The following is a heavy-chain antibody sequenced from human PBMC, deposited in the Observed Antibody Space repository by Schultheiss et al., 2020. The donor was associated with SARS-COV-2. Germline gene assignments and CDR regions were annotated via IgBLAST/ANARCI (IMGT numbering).Heavy chain of an antibody. J-gene: IGHJ4*02. D-gene: IGHD1-7*01. V-gene: IGHV3-30*03. CDR3: ARSMRKLELVL. CDR2: ISYDGSNK. CDR1: GFTFSSYG. Sequence: GGSLRLSCAASGFTFSSYGMHWVRQAPGKGLEWVAVISYDGSNKYYADSVKGRFTISRDNSKNTLYLQMNSLRAEDTAVYYCARSMRKLELVLWGQGTLVTVSS.